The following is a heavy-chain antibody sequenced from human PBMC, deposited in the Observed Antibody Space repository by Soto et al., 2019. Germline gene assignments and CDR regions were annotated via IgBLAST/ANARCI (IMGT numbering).Heavy chain of an antibody. V-gene: IGHV1-69*13. CDR2: IIPIFGTA. J-gene: IGHJ4*02. D-gene: IGHD1-26*01. CDR3: ARDRGGSSYFDY. Sequence: SVKVSCKASGGTFSSYAISWVRQAPGQGLEWMGGIIPIFGTANYAQKFQGRVTITADESTSTAYMELSSLRSEDTAVYYCARDRGGSSYFDYWDQGTLVTVSS. CDR1: GGTFSSYA.